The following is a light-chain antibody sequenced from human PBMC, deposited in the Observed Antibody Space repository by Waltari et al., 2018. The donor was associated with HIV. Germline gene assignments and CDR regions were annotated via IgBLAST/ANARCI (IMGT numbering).Light chain of an antibody. CDR1: RHIGDW. Sequence: DIQVTQSPSNLSASVGDKVTITCRASRHIGDWLAWYQHKPSQAPKLLVYTASTLHTGGPSRFSGSGSGTDFALTIASLQVDDFATYYCQQYKSYSFTFGPGTTVEMK. CDR3: QQYKSYSFT. J-gene: IGKJ3*01. V-gene: IGKV1-5*03. CDR2: TAS.